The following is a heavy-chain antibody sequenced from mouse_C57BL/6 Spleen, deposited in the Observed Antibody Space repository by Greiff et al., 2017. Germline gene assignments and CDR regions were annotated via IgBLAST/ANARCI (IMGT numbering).Heavy chain of an antibody. CDR2: IWTGGGT. Sequence: VKLVESGPGLVAPSQSLSITCTVSGFSLTSYAISWVRQPPGKGLEWLGVIWTGGGTNYNSALKSRLSISKDNSKSQVFLKMNSLQTDDTARYYCARNYHSSGYLYYYAMDYWGQGTSVTVSS. CDR3: ARNYHSSGYLYYYAMDY. J-gene: IGHJ4*01. D-gene: IGHD3-2*02. V-gene: IGHV2-9-1*01. CDR1: GFSLTSYA.